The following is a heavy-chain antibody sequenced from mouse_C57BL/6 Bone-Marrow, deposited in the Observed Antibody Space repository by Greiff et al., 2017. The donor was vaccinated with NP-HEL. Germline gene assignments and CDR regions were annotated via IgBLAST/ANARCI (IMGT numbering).Heavy chain of an antibody. D-gene: IGHD2-4*01. CDR1: GYTFTSYW. J-gene: IGHJ2*01. CDR3: AAVYYDYDV. V-gene: IGHV1-64*01. CDR2: IHPNSGST. Sequence: QVQLKQPGAELVKPGASVKLSCKASGYTFTSYWMHWVKQRPGQGLEWIGMIHPNSGSTNYNEKFKSKATLTVDKSSSTAYMQLSSLTSEVSAVYYCAAVYYDYDVWGQGTTLTVSS.